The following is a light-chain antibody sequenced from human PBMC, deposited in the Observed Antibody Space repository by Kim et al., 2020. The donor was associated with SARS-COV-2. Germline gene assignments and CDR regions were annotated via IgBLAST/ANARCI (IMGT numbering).Light chain of an antibody. J-gene: IGKJ3*01. Sequence: ISNHLAWYHQKPGKVPKLLIYGTSTLQPGVPSRFSGSGSGTEFTLTVSSLQPEDVGSYYCQEYNSVPFTFGPGTKVDIK. CDR2: GTS. CDR1: ISNH. V-gene: IGKV1-27*01. CDR3: QEYNSVPFT.